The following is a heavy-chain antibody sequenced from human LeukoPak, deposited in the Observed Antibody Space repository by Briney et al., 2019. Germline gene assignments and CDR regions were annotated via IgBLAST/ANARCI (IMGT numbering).Heavy chain of an antibody. V-gene: IGHV4-59*01. D-gene: IGHD3-22*01. CDR1: GGSISSYY. CDR3: ARSTSGYYFDY. CDR2: IYYSGST. J-gene: IGHJ4*02. Sequence: SETLSLTCTVSGGSISSYYWSWIRQPPGKGLEWIGYIYYSGSTNYNPSLKSRVTISVDTSKNQFSLKLSSVTAADTAVYYCARSTSGYYFDYWGQGTLVTVSS.